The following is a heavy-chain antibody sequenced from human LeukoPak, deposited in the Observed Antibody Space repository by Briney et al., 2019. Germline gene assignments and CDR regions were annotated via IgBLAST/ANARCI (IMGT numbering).Heavy chain of an antibody. D-gene: IGHD5-18*01. CDR3: ARREEDTAIVKAGDYYHYMDV. Sequence: ASVKVSCKASGYTFTSYGISWVRQAPGQGLEWMGWISAYNGNTNYAQKLQGRVTMTTDTSTSTAYMELRSLRSDDTALYYCARREEDTAIVKAGDYYHYMDVWGKGTTVTVSS. CDR1: GYTFTSYG. CDR2: ISAYNGNT. V-gene: IGHV1-18*01. J-gene: IGHJ6*03.